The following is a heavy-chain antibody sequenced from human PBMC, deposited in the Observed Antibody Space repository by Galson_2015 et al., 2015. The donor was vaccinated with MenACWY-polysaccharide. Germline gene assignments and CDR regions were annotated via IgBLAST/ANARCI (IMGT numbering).Heavy chain of an antibody. Sequence: SLRLSCAASGFTFSYSAMHWVRQAPGEGLEWVAFLSPDGNFEKYADSVKGRFTVSRDNSKNTLSLQVNSLRAEDTAKYYCAKDLRVGATAGSELDFWGQGTLVTVSS. V-gene: IGHV3-30*18. D-gene: IGHD1-26*01. CDR2: LSPDGNFE. CDR1: GFTFSYSA. J-gene: IGHJ4*02. CDR3: AKDLRVGATAGSELDF.